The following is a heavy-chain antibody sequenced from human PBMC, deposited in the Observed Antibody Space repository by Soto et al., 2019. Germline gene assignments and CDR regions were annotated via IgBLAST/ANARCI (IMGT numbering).Heavy chain of an antibody. CDR1: GDSVTSYY. V-gene: IGHV4-59*08. CDR3: ARHQGYCSSTSCWGVAFDI. J-gene: IGHJ3*02. Sequence: PSETLSLTCSFSGDSVTSYYLTWIRQSPEKGLEWIGYMYYTGISHYNPSLKSRVTISVDTSKNQFSLKLSSVTAADTAVYYCARHQGYCSSTSCWGVAFDIWGQGTMVTVSS. CDR2: MYYTGIS. D-gene: IGHD2-2*01.